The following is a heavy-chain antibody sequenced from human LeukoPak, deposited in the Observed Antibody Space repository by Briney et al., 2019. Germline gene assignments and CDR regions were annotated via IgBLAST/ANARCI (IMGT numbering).Heavy chain of an antibody. CDR3: ARSSYSSSSSV. J-gene: IGHJ3*01. V-gene: IGHV3-7*03. D-gene: IGHD6-6*01. CDR2: INSDGSEG. Sequence: KPGGSLRLSCAASGFTFSSYGMHWVRQAPGKGLEWVASINSDGSEGYYADVVKGRFTISRDNAKNSLYLQINSLRAEDTAVYYCARSSYSSSSSVWGQGTMVTVSS. CDR1: GFTFSSYG.